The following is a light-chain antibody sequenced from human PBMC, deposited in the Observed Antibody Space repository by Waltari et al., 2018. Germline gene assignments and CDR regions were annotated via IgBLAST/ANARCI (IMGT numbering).Light chain of an antibody. CDR2: DIS. CDR3: QHYYYYPFT. J-gene: IGKJ4*01. V-gene: IGKV1-16*01. CDR1: QDINGA. Sequence: DIQLTQSPSSLSASVGDRVTINWRAIQDINGALAWFQHQPGKAPKTLIYDISTRQSGVPSRFGGSGSGTDFTLTIDSLQPDDFATYYCQHYYYYPFTFGGGTKVEVK.